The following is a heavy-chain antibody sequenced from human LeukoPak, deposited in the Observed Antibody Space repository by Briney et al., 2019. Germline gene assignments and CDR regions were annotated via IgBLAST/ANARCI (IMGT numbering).Heavy chain of an antibody. D-gene: IGHD6-6*01. CDR2: ISYDGSNK. CDR3: ARDGRQTRVPRDY. J-gene: IGHJ4*02. Sequence: GGSLRLSCAASGFTFSSYAMHWVRQAPGKGLEWVAVISYDGSNKYYADSVKGRFTISRDNSKNTLYLQMNSLRAEDTAVYYCARDGRQTRVPRDYWGQGTLVTVSS. V-gene: IGHV3-30-3*01. CDR1: GFTFSSYA.